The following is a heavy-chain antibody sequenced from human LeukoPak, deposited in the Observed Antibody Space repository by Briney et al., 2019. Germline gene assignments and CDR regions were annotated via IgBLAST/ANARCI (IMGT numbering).Heavy chain of an antibody. D-gene: IGHD2-2*02. CDR3: ATGKGCSSTSCYMNNWFDP. Sequence: ASVKVSCTASGYTFTSYAMHWVRQAPGQRLEWMGWINAGNGNTKYSQKFHGRVTITRDTSASTAYMELSSLRSEDTAVYYCATGKGCSSTSCYMNNWFDPWGQGTLVTVSS. J-gene: IGHJ5*02. CDR1: GYTFTSYA. V-gene: IGHV1-3*01. CDR2: INAGNGNT.